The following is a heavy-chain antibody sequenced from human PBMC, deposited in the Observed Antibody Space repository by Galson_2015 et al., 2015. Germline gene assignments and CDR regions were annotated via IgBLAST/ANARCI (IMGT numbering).Heavy chain of an antibody. J-gene: IGHJ3*02. Sequence: SLRLSCAASGFTFSNYGMHWVRQAPGKGLEWVAVIWYDGSNKYYADSVKGRFTISRDNSKNTLYLQVNSLRAEDTAVYYCARDFVGAPAPGAFDIWGQGTMVTVSS. D-gene: IGHD1-26*01. V-gene: IGHV3-33*01. CDR1: GFTFSNYG. CDR3: ARDFVGAPAPGAFDI. CDR2: IWYDGSNK.